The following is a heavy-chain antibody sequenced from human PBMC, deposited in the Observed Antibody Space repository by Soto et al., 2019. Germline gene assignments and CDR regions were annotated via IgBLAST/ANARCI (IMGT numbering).Heavy chain of an antibody. D-gene: IGHD6-13*01. V-gene: IGHV4-4*02. CDR2: IYHSGST. J-gene: IGHJ5*02. CDR1: GGSISSSNW. Sequence: QVQLQESGPGLVKPSGTLSLTCAVSGGSISSSNWWSWVRQPPGKGLEWVGEIYHSGSTNYNPSLKSRVTISVDKSTKQYSLKLSPVTAADTAVYYCQRVIATAVHWSDPWGPRTLVTSSS. CDR3: QRVIATAVHWSDP.